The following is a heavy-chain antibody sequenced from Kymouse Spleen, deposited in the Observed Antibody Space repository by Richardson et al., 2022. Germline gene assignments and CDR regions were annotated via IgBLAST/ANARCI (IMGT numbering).Heavy chain of an antibody. J-gene: IGHJ6*02. CDR1: GGSFSGYY. V-gene: IGHV4-34*01. CDR2: INHSGST. Sequence: QVQLQQWGAGLLKPSETLSLTCAVYGGSFSGYYWSWIRQPPGKGLEWIGEINHSGSTNYNPSLKSRVTISVDTSKNQFSLKLSSVTAADTAVYYCAREQLEDYYGMDVWGQGTTVTVSS. CDR3: AREQLEDYYGMDV. D-gene: IGHD6-6*01.